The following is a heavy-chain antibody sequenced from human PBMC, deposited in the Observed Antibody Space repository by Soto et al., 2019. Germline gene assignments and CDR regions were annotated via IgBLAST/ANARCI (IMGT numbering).Heavy chain of an antibody. CDR2: TNPNSGGT. CDR3: ARDGVLLWFGESHDAFDI. D-gene: IGHD3-10*01. CDR1: GYTFTDYY. Sequence: ASVKVSCKASGYTFTDYYMHWVRQAPGQGLEWMGWTNPNSGGTNYAQKFQGRVTMTRDTSISTAYMELSRLRSDDTAVYYCARDGVLLWFGESHDAFDIWGQGTMVTVSS. V-gene: IGHV1-2*02. J-gene: IGHJ3*02.